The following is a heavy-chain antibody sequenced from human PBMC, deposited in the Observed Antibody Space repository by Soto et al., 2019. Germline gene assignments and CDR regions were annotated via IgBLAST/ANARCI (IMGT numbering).Heavy chain of an antibody. V-gene: IGHV4-4*07. D-gene: IGHD1-7*01. Sequence: QVQLQESGPGLVKPSETLSLTCTVSGGSISSYYWSWIRQPAGKGLEWIGRIYTSGSTNYNPSLKSRLTMSVDTSKNQFSLKLSSVTAADTAVYYCARGATITGTTNWFDPWGQGTLVTVSS. CDR2: IYTSGST. J-gene: IGHJ5*02. CDR1: GGSISSYY. CDR3: ARGATITGTTNWFDP.